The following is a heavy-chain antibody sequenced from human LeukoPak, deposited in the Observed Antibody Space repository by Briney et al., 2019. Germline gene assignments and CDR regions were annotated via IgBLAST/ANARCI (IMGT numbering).Heavy chain of an antibody. CDR3: AREGATAPYFDY. Sequence: ASVKVSCKASGYTFTSYYMHWVRQAPGQGLEWMGWISAYNGNTNYAQKLQGRVTMTTDTSTSTAYMELRSLRSDDTAVYYCAREGATAPYFDYWGQGTLVTVSS. CDR2: ISAYNGNT. D-gene: IGHD1-26*01. CDR1: GYTFTSYY. J-gene: IGHJ4*02. V-gene: IGHV1-18*04.